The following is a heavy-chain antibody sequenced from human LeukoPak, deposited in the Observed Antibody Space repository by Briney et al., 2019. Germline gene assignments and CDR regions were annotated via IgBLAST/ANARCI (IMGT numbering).Heavy chain of an antibody. Sequence: GGSLRLSCAASGFTFSHYGMHWVRQTPGAGLEWVAVIWSDGSDKYYAKSVKGRFTISRDNSKNSLFLQMNSLRAEYTAVYYCAKDAQRGFDYSNSLQNWGQGILVAVSS. J-gene: IGHJ1*01. V-gene: IGHV3-33*06. CDR2: IWSDGSDK. CDR3: AKDAQRGFDYSNSLQN. CDR1: GFTFSHYG. D-gene: IGHD4-11*01.